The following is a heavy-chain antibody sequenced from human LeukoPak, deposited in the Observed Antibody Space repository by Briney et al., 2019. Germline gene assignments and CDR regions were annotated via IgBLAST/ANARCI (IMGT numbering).Heavy chain of an antibody. D-gene: IGHD4-23*01. Sequence: SETLSLTCTVSGGSISSSSYYWGWIRQPPGKGLEWIGSIYYSGSTYYNPSLKSRVTISVDTSKTQFSLKLSSVTAADMAVYYCARVVRYYYYMDVWGKGTTVTVSS. CDR1: GGSISSSSYY. CDR2: IYYSGST. V-gene: IGHV4-39*01. J-gene: IGHJ6*03. CDR3: ARVVRYYYYMDV.